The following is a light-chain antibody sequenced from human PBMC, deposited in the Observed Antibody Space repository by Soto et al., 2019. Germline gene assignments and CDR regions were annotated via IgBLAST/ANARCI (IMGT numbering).Light chain of an antibody. J-gene: IGKJ4*01. CDR3: QQRSNWPPT. Sequence: EIALTQSQATLSLSPGARAALSWMASQSVSSYLTWYQQKPGQAPRLLIYDASNRATGIPAGFSGSGSGTDFTLTISSLEPEDFAVYYCQQRSNWPPTFGGGTKVDIK. CDR1: QSVSSY. V-gene: IGKV3-11*01. CDR2: DAS.